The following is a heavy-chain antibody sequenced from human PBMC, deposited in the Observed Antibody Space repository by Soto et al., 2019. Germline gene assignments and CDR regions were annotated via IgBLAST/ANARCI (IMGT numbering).Heavy chain of an antibody. CDR3: AKGGITIFGVVIIGSNYYYGMDV. J-gene: IGHJ6*02. V-gene: IGHV3-23*01. CDR2: ISHNGERT. Sequence: GGSLRLSCAASGFTFSSYAMSWVRQAPGKGLEWVSSISHNGERTYYAGSVKGRFTISRDNSKNTLYLQMNSLRAEDTAVYYCAKGGITIFGVVIIGSNYYYGMDVWGQGTTVTVSS. D-gene: IGHD3-3*01. CDR1: GFTFSSYA.